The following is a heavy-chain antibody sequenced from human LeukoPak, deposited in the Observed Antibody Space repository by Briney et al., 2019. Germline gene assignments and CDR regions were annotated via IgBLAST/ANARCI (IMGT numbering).Heavy chain of an antibody. Sequence: GGSLRLSCAASGFTFDDYDIHWVRQAPGKGLECVSLISGDGGSTYYADSVKGRFTISRDNSKNSLYLQMNSLRTEDTALYYCAKAWFGERSGGGFDYWGQGTLVTVSS. CDR1: GFTFDDYD. J-gene: IGHJ4*02. V-gene: IGHV3-43*02. CDR3: AKAWFGERSGGGFDY. CDR2: ISGDGGST. D-gene: IGHD3-10*01.